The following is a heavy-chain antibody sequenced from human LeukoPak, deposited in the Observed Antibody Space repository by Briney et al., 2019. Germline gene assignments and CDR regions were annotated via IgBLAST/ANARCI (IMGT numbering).Heavy chain of an antibody. V-gene: IGHV1-2*02. J-gene: IGHJ5*02. CDR3: ARAQSLTAPAGTFASS. CDR1: GYTFTCYY. D-gene: IGHD6-13*01. CDR2: INPNSGGT. Sequence: GASVKVSCKASGYTFTCYYMHWVRQAPGQGLELMGWINPNSGGTNYAQKFQGRVTMTRDTSISTAYMELSSLRSDDTAVYYCARAQSLTAPAGTFASSWGQGTLVTVSS.